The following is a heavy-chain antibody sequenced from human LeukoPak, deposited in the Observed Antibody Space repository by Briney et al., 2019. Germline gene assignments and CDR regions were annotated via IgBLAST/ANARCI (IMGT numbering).Heavy chain of an antibody. Sequence: SETLSLTCAVYGGSFSGYYWSWIRQPPGKGLEWIGEINHSGSTNYNPSLKSRVTISVDTSKNQFSLKLSSVTAADTAVYYCARLSMLGYCSGGSCSLAMDVWGKGTTVTISS. J-gene: IGHJ6*04. CDR1: GGSFSGYY. CDR3: ARLSMLGYCSGGSCSLAMDV. D-gene: IGHD2-15*01. CDR2: INHSGST. V-gene: IGHV4-34*01.